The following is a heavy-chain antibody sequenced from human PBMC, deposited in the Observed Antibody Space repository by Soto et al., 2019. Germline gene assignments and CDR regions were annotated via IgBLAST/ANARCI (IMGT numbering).Heavy chain of an antibody. J-gene: IGHJ4*02. CDR2: IYYSGST. V-gene: IGHV4-59*01. D-gene: IGHD2-15*01. Sequence: QVQLQESGPGLVKPSETLSLTCTVSGGSISSYYWSWIRQPPGKGLEWIGYIYYSGSTNYNPSLKSRVTISVDPSKNQFSLRLSSVTAADTAVYYCAREVVYYFHYWGQGTLLTVSS. CDR3: AREVVYYFHY. CDR1: GGSISSYY.